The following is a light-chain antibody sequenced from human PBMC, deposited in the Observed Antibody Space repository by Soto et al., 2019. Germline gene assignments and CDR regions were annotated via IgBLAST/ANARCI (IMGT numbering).Light chain of an antibody. J-gene: IGKJ2*01. CDR2: GAS. CDR3: QQYNNWPRT. CDR1: QSVSSN. Sequence: EIVMTQSPATLSVSPGERATLSCRASQSVSSNLAWYQQKPGQAPRLLIYGASTRATGIPGRFSGSGSGTEFTLTISSLQSEDFAVYYCQQYNNWPRTFAQGTKLEIK. V-gene: IGKV3-15*01.